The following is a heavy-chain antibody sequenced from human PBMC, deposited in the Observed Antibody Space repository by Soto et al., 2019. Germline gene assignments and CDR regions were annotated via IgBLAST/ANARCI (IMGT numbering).Heavy chain of an antibody. Sequence: SETLSLTCTVSGGSISSYCWSWIRQPPGKGLEWIGYIYYSGSTNYNPSLKSRVTISVDTSKNQFSLKLSSVTAADTAVYYCASWSSGWYGDYWGQGTLVTVSS. CDR1: GGSISSYC. J-gene: IGHJ4*02. CDR3: ASWSSGWYGDY. CDR2: IYYSGST. V-gene: IGHV4-59*01. D-gene: IGHD6-19*01.